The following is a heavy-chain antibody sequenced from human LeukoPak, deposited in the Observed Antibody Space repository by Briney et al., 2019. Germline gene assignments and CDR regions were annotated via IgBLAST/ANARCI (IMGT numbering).Heavy chain of an antibody. CDR2: INPSGGST. CDR3: ALTVRGVITGDLDY. J-gene: IGHJ4*02. D-gene: IGHD3-10*01. V-gene: IGHV1-46*01. CDR1: GYTFTSYY. Sequence: ASVKVSCKASGYTFTSYYMHWVRQAPGQGLEWMGIINPSGGSTSYAQKFQGRVTMTRDTATSTVYTELSSLRSEDTAVYYCALTVRGVITGDLDYWGQGTLVTVSS.